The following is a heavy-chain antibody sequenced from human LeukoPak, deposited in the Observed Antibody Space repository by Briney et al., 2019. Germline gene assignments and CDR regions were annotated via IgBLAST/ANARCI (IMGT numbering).Heavy chain of an antibody. CDR2: IYGVGGST. Sequence: GGSLRLSCAASGFSFSGNYMSWVRQAPGKGLEWVSAIYGVGGSTFYADSVKGRFTISRDNSKNTLYLQMNSLRAEDTAVYYCARGAGYCSSTSWRCWASSLRFSRSSYGMDVWGQGTTVTVSS. D-gene: IGHD2-2*01. CDR1: GFSFSGNY. V-gene: IGHV3-53*05. J-gene: IGHJ6*02. CDR3: ARGAGYCSSTSWRCWASSLRFSRSSYGMDV.